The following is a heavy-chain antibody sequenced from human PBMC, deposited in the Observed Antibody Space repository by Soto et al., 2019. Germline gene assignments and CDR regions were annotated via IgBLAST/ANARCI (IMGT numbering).Heavy chain of an antibody. D-gene: IGHD3-3*01. CDR3: ARGFPLWLDP. Sequence: GASGKDWWKASGYTFTIYVLDWVRQAPGQRLEWMGWINAGNGNTKYSQKFQGRVTITRDTSASTAYMELSSLRSEDTAVYYCARGFPLWLDPWGQGTLVTVSS. J-gene: IGHJ5*02. CDR2: INAGNGNT. V-gene: IGHV1-3*01. CDR1: GYTFTIYV.